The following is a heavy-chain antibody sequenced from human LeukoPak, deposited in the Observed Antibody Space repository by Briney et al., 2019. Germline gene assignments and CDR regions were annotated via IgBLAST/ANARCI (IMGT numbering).Heavy chain of an antibody. V-gene: IGHV3-7*01. J-gene: IGHJ6*03. Sequence: GGSLRLSCAASGFTVSSNYMSWVRQAPGKGLEWVANIKQDGSEKHYVDSVKGRFTISRDNAKNSLYLQMSSLRAEDTAVYYCTRVEETATTAAIIRKYSYYYYYMDVWGKGNTVTVSS. CDR1: GFTVSSNY. CDR2: IKQDGSEK. CDR3: TRVEETATTAAIIRKYSYYYYYMDV. D-gene: IGHD4-11*01.